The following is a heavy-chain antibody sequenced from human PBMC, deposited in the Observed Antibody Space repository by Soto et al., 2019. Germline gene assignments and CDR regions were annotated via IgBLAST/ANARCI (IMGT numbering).Heavy chain of an antibody. CDR3: AKGGGDYYGSGSYDY. Sequence: QVQLVESGGGVVQPGRSLRLSCAASGFTFSSYGMHWVRQAPGKGLEWVAVISYDGSNKYYADSVKGRFTISRDNSKNTVYLQMNSLRAEDTAVYYCAKGGGDYYGSGSYDYWGQGTLVTVSS. V-gene: IGHV3-30*18. CDR2: ISYDGSNK. CDR1: GFTFSSYG. D-gene: IGHD3-10*01. J-gene: IGHJ4*02.